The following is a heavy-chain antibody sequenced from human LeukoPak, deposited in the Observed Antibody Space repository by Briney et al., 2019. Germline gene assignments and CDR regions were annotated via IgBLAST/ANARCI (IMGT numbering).Heavy chain of an antibody. CDR3: SRVTYSGHIPNYYYFMDV. CDR2: IKQDGSEK. J-gene: IGHJ6*03. D-gene: IGHD5-12*01. CDR1: GFTFSSYW. V-gene: IGHV3-7*03. Sequence: GGSLRLSCAASGFTFSSYWMSWVRQAPGKGLEWVANIKQDGSEKYYVDSVKGRFTISRDTSKNTLYLQMNSLRAEDTAIYYCSRVTYSGHIPNYYYFMDVWGKGTTVTISS.